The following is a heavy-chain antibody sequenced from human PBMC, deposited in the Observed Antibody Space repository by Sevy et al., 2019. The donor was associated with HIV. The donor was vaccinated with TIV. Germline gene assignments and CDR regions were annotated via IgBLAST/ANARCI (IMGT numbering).Heavy chain of an antibody. CDR3: ARDKNHYDRSVYYDAFDI. J-gene: IGHJ3*02. CDR1: GYTFTGYY. Sequence: ASVKVSCKASGYTFTGYYMHWVRQAPGQGLEWMGWINPNSGGTNYAQKFQGRVTMTRDTSISTAYMELSRLRSDDTAVYYCARDKNHYDRSVYYDAFDIWGQGTMVTISS. CDR2: INPNSGGT. D-gene: IGHD3-22*01. V-gene: IGHV1-2*02.